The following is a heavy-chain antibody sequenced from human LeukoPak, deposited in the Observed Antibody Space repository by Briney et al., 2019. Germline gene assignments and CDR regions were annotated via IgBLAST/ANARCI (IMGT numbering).Heavy chain of an antibody. CDR1: GYTFTSYA. Sequence: ASVKASCKASGYTFTSYAMHWARQAPGQRLEWMGWINAGNGNTKYSQKFQGRVTITRDTSASTANMELSSLRSEDTAVYYCARDRSVAGSRTFDYWGQGTLVTVSS. CDR2: INAGNGNT. J-gene: IGHJ4*02. V-gene: IGHV1-3*01. D-gene: IGHD6-19*01. CDR3: ARDRSVAGSRTFDY.